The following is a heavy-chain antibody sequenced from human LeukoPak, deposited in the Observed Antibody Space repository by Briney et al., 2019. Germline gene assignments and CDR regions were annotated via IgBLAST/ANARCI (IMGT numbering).Heavy chain of an antibody. CDR3: ARIYSGYEKPTPTETYYFDY. Sequence: SETLSLTCTVSGGSISISSYYWGWIRQPPGKGLEWIGSIYYSGSTYYNPSLKSRVTISVDTSKNQFSLKLSSVTAADTAVYYCARIYSGYEKPTPTETYYFDYWGQGTLVTVSS. D-gene: IGHD5-12*01. CDR1: GGSISISSYY. CDR2: IYYSGST. V-gene: IGHV4-39*07. J-gene: IGHJ4*02.